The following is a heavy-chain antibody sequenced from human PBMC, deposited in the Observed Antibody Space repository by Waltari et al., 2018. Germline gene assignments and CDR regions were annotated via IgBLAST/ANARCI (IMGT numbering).Heavy chain of an antibody. CDR3: ARHWKRSGYRFDP. D-gene: IGHD5-12*01. V-gene: IGHV4-39*01. CDR1: GGSISSGGYY. Sequence: QLRLQESGPGLVKPSETLSLTCPVSGGSISSGGYYWGWIRQSPGKGLVWIGSIYYSGSTYYNPTLESRVTISGATSKNEFSMKLSTVAAADTAVYYCARHWKRSGYRFDPWGQGTLVTVSS. J-gene: IGHJ5*02. CDR2: IYYSGST.